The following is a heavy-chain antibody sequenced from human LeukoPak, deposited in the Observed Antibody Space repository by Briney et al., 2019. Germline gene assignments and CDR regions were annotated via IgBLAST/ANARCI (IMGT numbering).Heavy chain of an antibody. D-gene: IGHD1-7*01. V-gene: IGHV4-59*01. J-gene: IGHJ5*02. CDR2: ISYSGST. Sequence: SETLSLTCTVPGGSISSYYWSWIRQPPGKGLEWIGYISYSGSTNYNPSLKSRVSISVETSKNQFSLKLSAVTAADAAVYCWARSKWNYASCCFDPWGQGTLASVSS. CDR3: ARSKWNYASCCFDP. CDR1: GGSISSYY.